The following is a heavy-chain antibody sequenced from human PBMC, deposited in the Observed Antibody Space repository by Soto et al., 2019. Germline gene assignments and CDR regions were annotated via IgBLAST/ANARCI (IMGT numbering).Heavy chain of an antibody. CDR2: IIPLFGTT. V-gene: IGHV1-69*06. J-gene: IGHJ4*02. CDR1: GGTFSKFV. CDR3: ASREGVARPATYISPGYYFDC. Sequence: QVQLVQSGAEVKKPGSSVKVSCRASGGTFSKFVVSWVRQAPGQGLEWMGGIIPLFGTTNYAQKFQGRVTMTADKSTTTAYMELSSLRSDDTAVYYCASREGVARPATYISPGYYFDCWGQGTLVTVSS. D-gene: IGHD2-15*01.